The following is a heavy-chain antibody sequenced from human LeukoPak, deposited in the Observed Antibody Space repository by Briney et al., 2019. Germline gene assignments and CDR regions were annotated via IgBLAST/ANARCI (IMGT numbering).Heavy chain of an antibody. CDR1: GGTFSIYA. Sequence: GSSVKVSFKSSGGTFSIYAISWVRQAPGQGLEWMGGIIPIFGTANYAQKFQGRVTITTDESTSTAYMELSSLRSEDTAVYYCARGQQLDLYYFDYWGQGTLVTVSS. CDR3: ARGQQLDLYYFDY. J-gene: IGHJ4*02. V-gene: IGHV1-69*05. D-gene: IGHD6-13*01. CDR2: IIPIFGTA.